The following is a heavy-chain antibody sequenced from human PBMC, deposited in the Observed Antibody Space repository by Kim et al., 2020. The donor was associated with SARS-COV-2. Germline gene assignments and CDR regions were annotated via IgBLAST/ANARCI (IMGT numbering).Heavy chain of an antibody. CDR1: GYTFTGYY. V-gene: IGHV1-2*06. J-gene: IGHJ4*02. Sequence: ASVKVSCKASGYTFTGYYMHWVRQAPGQGLEWMGRINPNSGGTNYAQKFQGRVTMTRDTSISTAYMELSRLRSDDTAVYYCARDRGEDIVLVVYAMGATEFDYWGQGTLVTVSS. D-gene: IGHD2-8*02. CDR3: ARDRGEDIVLVVYAMGATEFDY. CDR2: INPNSGGT.